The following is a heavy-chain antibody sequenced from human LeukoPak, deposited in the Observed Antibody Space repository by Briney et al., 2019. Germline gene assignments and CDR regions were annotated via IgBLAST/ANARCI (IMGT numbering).Heavy chain of an antibody. V-gene: IGHV4-59*08. Sequence: SETLSLTCTVSGGSISSYYWSWIRQPPGKGLEWIGYIYDSGSTNYNPSLKSRVTISVDTSKKQFSLKLSSVTAADTAVYYCARARKLSVVVPAAPISHDAFDIWGQGTMVTVSS. CDR1: GGSISSYY. J-gene: IGHJ3*02. CDR2: IYDSGST. CDR3: ARARKLSVVVPAAPISHDAFDI. D-gene: IGHD2-2*01.